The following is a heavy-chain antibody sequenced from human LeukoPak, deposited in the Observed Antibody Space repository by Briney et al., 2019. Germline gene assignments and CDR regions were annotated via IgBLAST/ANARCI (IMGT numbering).Heavy chain of an antibody. J-gene: IGHJ3*02. CDR3: ARANYYDSSGYSRGAFDI. V-gene: IGHV4-39*01. CDR2: IYYSGST. Sequence: SETLSLTCIVSGGSISSSRDYWAWIRQPPGKGLEWIANIYYSGSTYYSPSLKSRVIISVDTSKNQFSLKLSSVTAADTAVYYCARANYYDSSGYSRGAFDIWGQGTTVTVSS. CDR1: GGSISSSRDY. D-gene: IGHD3-22*01.